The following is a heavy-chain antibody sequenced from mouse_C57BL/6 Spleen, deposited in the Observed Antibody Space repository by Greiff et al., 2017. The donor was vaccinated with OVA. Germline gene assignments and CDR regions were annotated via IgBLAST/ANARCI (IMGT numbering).Heavy chain of an antibody. CDR2: INPNNGGT. CDR1: GYTFTDYY. CDR3: AILGDYDTFAY. J-gene: IGHJ3*01. Sequence: VQLQQSGPELVKPGASVKISCKASGYTFTDYYMNWVKQSHGKSLEWIGDINPNNGGTSYNQKFKGKATLTVDKSSSTAYMELRSLTSEDSAGYYCAILGDYDTFAYWGQGTLVTVSA. D-gene: IGHD2-4*01. V-gene: IGHV1-26*01.